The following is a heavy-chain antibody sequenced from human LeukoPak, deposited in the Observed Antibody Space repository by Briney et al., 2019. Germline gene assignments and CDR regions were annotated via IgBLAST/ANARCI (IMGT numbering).Heavy chain of an antibody. CDR1: GFTFSSYE. Sequence: GGSLRLSCAASGFTFSSYEMNWARQAPGKGLEWVSYISGDGGSTHSADSVKGRFTISRDNAKNSLYLQMNSLRAEDTAVYYCASDYCSSTSCYYFDYWGQGTLVTVSS. V-gene: IGHV3-48*03. D-gene: IGHD2-2*01. CDR2: ISGDGGST. J-gene: IGHJ4*02. CDR3: ASDYCSSTSCYYFDY.